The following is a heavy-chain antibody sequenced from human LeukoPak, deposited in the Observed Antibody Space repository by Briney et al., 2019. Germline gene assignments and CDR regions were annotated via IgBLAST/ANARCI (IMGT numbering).Heavy chain of an antibody. D-gene: IGHD6-19*01. Sequence: PGRSLRLSCAASGFTFDDYAMHWVRQAPGKGLEWVSGISWNSGSIGYADSVKGRFTISRDNAKNSLYLQMNSLRAEDTALYYCAKDKGSSGWYVKDYWGQGTLVTVSS. V-gene: IGHV3-9*01. CDR3: AKDKGSSGWYVKDY. CDR2: ISWNSGSI. CDR1: GFTFDDYA. J-gene: IGHJ4*02.